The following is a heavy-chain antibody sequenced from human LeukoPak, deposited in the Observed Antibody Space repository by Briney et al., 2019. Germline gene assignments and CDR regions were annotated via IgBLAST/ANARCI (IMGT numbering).Heavy chain of an antibody. CDR2: IKQDGSEK. CDR1: GFTFSSYW. J-gene: IGHJ6*04. Sequence: GGSLRLSCAASGFTFSSYWMSWVRQAPGKGLEWVANIKQDGSEKYYVDPVKGRFTISRDNAKNSLYLQMNSPRAEDTAVYYCARDQGYCSGGSCYPYYYYGMDVWGKGTTVTVSS. CDR3: ARDQGYCSGGSCYPYYYYGMDV. D-gene: IGHD2-15*01. V-gene: IGHV3-7*03.